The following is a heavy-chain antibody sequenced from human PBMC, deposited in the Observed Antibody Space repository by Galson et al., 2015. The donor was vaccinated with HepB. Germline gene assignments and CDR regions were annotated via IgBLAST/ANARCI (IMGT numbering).Heavy chain of an antibody. CDR1: GFPFSNYY. J-gene: IGHJ4*02. D-gene: IGHD3-16*01. V-gene: IGHV3-7*03. CDR2: IHQDGSVT. CDR3: ARDTYGWGTPFDY. Sequence: SLRLSCAVSGFPFSNYYMRWPRLAPGLGLEWVANIHQDGSVTHYVVAVWGRFTVFRDNAKKSLFLQMNTLGAEDTAVYYCARDTYGWGTPFDYWGQGTLVTVSS.